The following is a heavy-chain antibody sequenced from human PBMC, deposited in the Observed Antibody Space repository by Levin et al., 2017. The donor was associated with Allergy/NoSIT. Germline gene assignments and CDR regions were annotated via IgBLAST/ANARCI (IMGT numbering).Heavy chain of an antibody. CDR2: VSASGGTT. Sequence: GGSLRLSCVASGFDFTSYAMNWVRLTPGKGLEWVSGVSASGGTTYYPDSVRGRFSISRDNSKNTLYLQINRLRHEDTAIYYCAKRMSSFHYRGAFDIWGQGTVVTVTS. V-gene: IGHV3-23*01. CDR1: GFDFTSYA. J-gene: IGHJ3*02. CDR3: AKRMSSFHYRGAFDI. D-gene: IGHD4-11*01.